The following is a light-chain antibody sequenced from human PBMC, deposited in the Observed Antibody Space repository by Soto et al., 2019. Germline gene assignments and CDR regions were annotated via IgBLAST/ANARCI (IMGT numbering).Light chain of an antibody. CDR1: LSVASSH. Sequence: EIVLTQSPGTLSLSPGERATLSCRASLSVASSHLAWYRQKPGQTPRLLIYDASSRATGIPDRISGSGSGSDFTLTISRLEPEDFAVYYWQQYGSAPFTFGPGTKVDIK. CDR3: QQYGSAPFT. J-gene: IGKJ3*01. CDR2: DAS. V-gene: IGKV3-20*01.